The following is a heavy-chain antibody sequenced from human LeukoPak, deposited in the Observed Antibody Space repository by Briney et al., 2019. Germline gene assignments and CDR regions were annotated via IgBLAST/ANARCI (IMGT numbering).Heavy chain of an antibody. CDR3: ARDDYDILTGYYSGY. Sequence: ASVKVSCKASGYTFTGYYMHWVRQAPGQGLEWMGWINPNSGGTNYAQKFQGWVTMTRDTSISTAYMELSRLRSDDTAVYYCARDDYDILTGYYSGYWGQGTLVTVSS. V-gene: IGHV1-2*04. CDR1: GYTFTGYY. CDR2: INPNSGGT. J-gene: IGHJ4*02. D-gene: IGHD3-9*01.